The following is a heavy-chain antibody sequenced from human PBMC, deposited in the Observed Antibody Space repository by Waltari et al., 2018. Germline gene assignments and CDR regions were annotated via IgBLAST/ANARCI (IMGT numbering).Heavy chain of an antibody. CDR3: GRDVVGRTGLGY. Sequence: QVQLEQSGAEVKEPGASVKVSCKASGATFSDSFIHWVRQAPGQGLEWMGHIDPNNGHTQYAQKFQGRVTVTRDTSISTAYMDLSSLRSDDTAVYFCGRDVVGRTGLGYWGQGTLVNVSS. V-gene: IGHV1-2*06. CDR1: GATFSDSF. CDR2: IDPNNGHT. D-gene: IGHD2-21*01. J-gene: IGHJ4*02.